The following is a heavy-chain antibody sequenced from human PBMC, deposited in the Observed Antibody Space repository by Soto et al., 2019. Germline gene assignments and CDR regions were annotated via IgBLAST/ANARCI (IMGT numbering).Heavy chain of an antibody. Sequence: SETLSLTCTVSGGSIRSTTYYWGWIRQPPGKGLEWIGSMFYGGTTYYNPSLKSRVTISVDTTKNQFSLKLSSVTAAETAMYYCARMRSSTRRFDPWGQGTQVTAPQ. V-gene: IGHV4-39*01. CDR1: GGSIRSTTYY. CDR2: MFYGGTT. CDR3: ARMRSSTRRFDP. D-gene: IGHD2-2*01. J-gene: IGHJ5*02.